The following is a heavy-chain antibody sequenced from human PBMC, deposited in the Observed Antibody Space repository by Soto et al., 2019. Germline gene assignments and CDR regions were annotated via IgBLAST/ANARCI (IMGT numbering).Heavy chain of an antibody. J-gene: IGHJ4*02. CDR2: IYYSGST. CDR3: ASWIAAAGGTYFDY. CDR1: GGSISSSSYY. Sequence: KPSETLSLTCTVSGGSISSSSYYWGWIRQPPGKGLEWIGSIYYSGSTYYNPSLKSRVTISVDTSKNQFSLKLSSVTAADTAVYYCASWIAAAGGTYFDYWGQGTLVTVYS. V-gene: IGHV4-39*01. D-gene: IGHD6-13*01.